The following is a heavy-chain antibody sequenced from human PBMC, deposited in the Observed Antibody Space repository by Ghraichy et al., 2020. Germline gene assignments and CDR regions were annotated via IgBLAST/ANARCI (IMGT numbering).Heavy chain of an antibody. V-gene: IGHV2-70*11. CDR3: ARILLDYYDSSGYKNREYYFDY. Sequence: SGPTLVKPTQTLTLTCTFSGFSLSTSGMCVSWIRQPPGKALEWLARIDWDDDKYYSTSLKTRLTISKDTSKNQVVLTMTNMDPVDTATYYCARILLDYYDSSGYKNREYYFDYWGQGTLVTVSS. CDR2: IDWDDDK. D-gene: IGHD3-22*01. J-gene: IGHJ4*02. CDR1: GFSLSTSGMC.